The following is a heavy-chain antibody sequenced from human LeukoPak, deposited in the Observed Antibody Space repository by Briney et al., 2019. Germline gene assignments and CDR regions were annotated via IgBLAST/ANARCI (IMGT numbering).Heavy chain of an antibody. CDR3: AKTSAGIRGGYFDY. CDR1: GFTFSSYS. Sequence: GGSLRLSCAASGFTFSSYSMNWVRQAPGKGLEWVLSISSSSSYIYYADSVKGRFTISRDNANNSLSLQMTSLRAEDTAVYYCAKTSAGIRGGYFDYWGQGTLVTVSS. D-gene: IGHD3-10*01. CDR2: ISSSSSYI. V-gene: IGHV3-21*01. J-gene: IGHJ4*02.